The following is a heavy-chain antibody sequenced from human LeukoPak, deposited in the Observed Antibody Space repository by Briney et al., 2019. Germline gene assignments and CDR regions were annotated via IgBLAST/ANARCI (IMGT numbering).Heavy chain of an antibody. CDR2: IYNTGRT. D-gene: IGHD3-9*01. CDR3: ARGRVRADYDILTGPPDF. J-gene: IGHJ4*02. Sequence: PSETQSLTCTVSGGAISNYYWSWIRQPPGKGLEWIGHIYNTGRTNYNPALKSRVTISADTSKNQFSLKLNSVSAADTALYYCARGRVRADYDILTGPPDFWGQGSLVSVSS. CDR1: GGAISNYY. V-gene: IGHV4-59*01.